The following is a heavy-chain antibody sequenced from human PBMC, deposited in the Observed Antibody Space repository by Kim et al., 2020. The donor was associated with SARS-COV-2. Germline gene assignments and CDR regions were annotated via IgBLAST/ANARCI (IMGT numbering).Heavy chain of an antibody. CDR1: GFTFNEYT. V-gene: IGHV3-30-3*01. Sequence: GGSLRLSCAASGFTFNEYTLYWVRQTPGKGLEWVAVISHDGTNEYYADSVKGRFTISRDNSKNTLYLQMNSLRPGDTAVYFCARANYDVWTGYPLDPYFYYDAMAVWGQGTTVTVSS. CDR3: ARANYDVWTGYPLDPYFYYDAMAV. CDR2: ISHDGTNE. D-gene: IGHD3-3*01. J-gene: IGHJ6*02.